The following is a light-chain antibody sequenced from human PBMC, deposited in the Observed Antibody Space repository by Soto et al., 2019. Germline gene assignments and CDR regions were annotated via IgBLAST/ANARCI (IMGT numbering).Light chain of an antibody. CDR2: GAS. Sequence: EIVMTQSPATLSVSPGEGVTLSCRASQSVTSTYLAWYQQKAGQAPRLLIYGASSRATGVPDRFSGNGSGTDFTLTITRLEPEDFALYYCQQYGDSPITFGQGTRLEI. CDR1: QSVTSTY. J-gene: IGKJ5*01. V-gene: IGKV3-20*01. CDR3: QQYGDSPIT.